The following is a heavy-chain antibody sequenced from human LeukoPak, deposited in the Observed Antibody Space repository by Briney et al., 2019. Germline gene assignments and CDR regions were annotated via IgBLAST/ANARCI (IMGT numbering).Heavy chain of an antibody. CDR3: AREATGISYV. D-gene: IGHD3-3*02. J-gene: IGHJ6*04. CDR1: GYTFTSYY. CDR2: INPSGGST. V-gene: IGHV1-46*01. Sequence: ASVKVSCKASGYTFTSYYMHWVRQAPGQGLEWMGIINPSGGSTSYAQKFQGRVTMTRDTSISTAYMGLSRLRSDDTAVYYCAREATGISYVWGKGTTVTVSS.